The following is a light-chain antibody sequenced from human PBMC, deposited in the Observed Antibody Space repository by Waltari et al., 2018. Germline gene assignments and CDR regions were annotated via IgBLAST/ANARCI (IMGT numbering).Light chain of an antibody. CDR2: GEN. CDR1: SLRDYY. V-gene: IGLV3-19*01. J-gene: IGLJ2*01. CDR3: NSRDTSGGRRHVV. Sequence: SSELTQDPAVSVALGQTVRITCQGDSLRDYYATWYQQKPGQAPVLVIHGENNRPSGIPDRCSGSNSGNTASLTITGAQAEDEADYFCNSRDTSGGRRHVVFGGGTKLTVL.